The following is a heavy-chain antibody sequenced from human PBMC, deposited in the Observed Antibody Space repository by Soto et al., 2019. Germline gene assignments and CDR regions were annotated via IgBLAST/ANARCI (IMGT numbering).Heavy chain of an antibody. J-gene: IGHJ5*02. CDR2: INPNSGGT. CDR1: GYTFTGYY. D-gene: IGHD3-9*01. Sequence: GASVKVSCKASGYTFTGYYMHWVRQAPGQGLEWMGWINPNSGGTNYAQKFQGWVTMTRDTSISTAYMELSRLRSDDTAVYYCARENYHILTGYDPWGQGTLVTVSS. V-gene: IGHV1-2*04. CDR3: ARENYHILTGYDP.